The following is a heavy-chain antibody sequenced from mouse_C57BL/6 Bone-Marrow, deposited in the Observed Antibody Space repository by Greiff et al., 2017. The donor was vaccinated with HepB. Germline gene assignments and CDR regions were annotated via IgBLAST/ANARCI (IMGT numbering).Heavy chain of an antibody. J-gene: IGHJ2*01. D-gene: IGHD1-1*01. CDR1: GYTFTSYW. CDR2: IHPNSGST. Sequence: VQLQQPGAELVKPGASVKLSCKASGYTFTSYWMHWVKQRPGQGLEWIGMIHPNSGSTNYNEKFKSKATLTVDKSSSTAYMQLSSLTSEDSAVYYCSRWGTTGVAPFDYWGPGTTLTVSS. CDR3: SRWGTTGVAPFDY. V-gene: IGHV1-64*01.